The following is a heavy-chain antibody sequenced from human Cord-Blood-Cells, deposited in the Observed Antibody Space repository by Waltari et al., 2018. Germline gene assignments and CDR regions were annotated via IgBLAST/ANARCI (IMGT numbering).Heavy chain of an antibody. V-gene: IGHV1-8*03. CDR1: GYTFTNYD. CDR3: GRGGGGGSGDDFDY. CDR2: MNPNSGNT. J-gene: IGHJ4*02. D-gene: IGHD3-16*01. Sequence: QVQLVQSGAEVQKPGASVKVSCKASGYTFTNYDINWVRQATGKGLEGMGWMNPNSGNTAYAQKFKGRVTITRNTSITTPYRGRSSRGSEDTAGYYGGRGGGGGSGDDFDYWGQGTLVTVSS.